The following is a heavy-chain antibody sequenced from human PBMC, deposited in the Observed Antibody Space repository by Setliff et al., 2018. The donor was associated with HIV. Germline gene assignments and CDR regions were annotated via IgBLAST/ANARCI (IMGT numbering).Heavy chain of an antibody. CDR1: GFSFSAYY. Sequence: GGSLRLSCTASGFSFSAYYMGWVRQSPGKGLEWIAYISSPSTMFYADYVRGRFTISRDNAKNSLYLQMDRLRVEDTAIYYCARDGGDYYYYMDVWGKGTTVTVSS. CDR3: ARDGGDYYYYMDV. J-gene: IGHJ6*03. V-gene: IGHV3-11*01. CDR2: ISSPSTM.